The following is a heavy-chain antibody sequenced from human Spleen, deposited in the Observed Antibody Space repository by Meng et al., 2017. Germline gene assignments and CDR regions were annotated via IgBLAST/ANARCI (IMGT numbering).Heavy chain of an antibody. CDR3: ARDRVGGTAAQFDY. D-gene: IGHD1-26*01. CDR2: IDHSGST. J-gene: IGHJ4*02. V-gene: IGHV4-34*01. Sequence: QGRLRQGGAGLLKPSETRSLACAVYGGSFSGSNWSWIRQPPGKGLEWIGEIDHSGSTNNNPSLKSRVTISVGGSKNQFSLKLSSVTAADTAVYYCARDRVGGTAAQFDYWGQGTLVTVSS. CDR1: GGSFSGSN.